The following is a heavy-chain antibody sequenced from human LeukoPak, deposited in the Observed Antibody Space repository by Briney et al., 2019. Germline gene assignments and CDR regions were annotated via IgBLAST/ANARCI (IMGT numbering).Heavy chain of an antibody. CDR1: GFTLTTHYG. J-gene: IGHJ4*02. CDR3: AKDPGGSYDY. Sequence: GGSLRLSCAASGFTLTTHYGVSWIRQAPGKGREGVSTITASGDFTNYADSVKGRFTSSRDISKNTLYLQMNSLRVEDTAVYYCAKDPGGSYDYWGQGTLVTVSS. V-gene: IGHV3-23*01. CDR2: ITASGDFT. D-gene: IGHD1-26*01.